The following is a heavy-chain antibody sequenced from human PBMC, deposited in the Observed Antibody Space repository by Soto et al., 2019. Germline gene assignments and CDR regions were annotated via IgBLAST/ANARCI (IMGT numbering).Heavy chain of an antibody. CDR3: AKDRKQLWSDFDY. CDR1: GFIFDDYA. D-gene: IGHD1-1*01. J-gene: IGHJ4*02. V-gene: IGHV3-23*01. Sequence: VGSLRLSCAASGFIFDDYAMTWVRQSPGKGLEWVSSISGNGYSACYADSVKGRFTISRDKSKNTVSLQMDSLRAEDTAVYYCAKDRKQLWSDFDYWGQGTLVTVSS. CDR2: ISGNGYSA.